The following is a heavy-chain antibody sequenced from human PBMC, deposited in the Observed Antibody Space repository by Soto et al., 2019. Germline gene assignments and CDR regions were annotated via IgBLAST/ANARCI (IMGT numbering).Heavy chain of an antibody. CDR2: ISGSGAGT. Sequence: EVHLLESGGGLVQPGGSLRLSCAASGFPFSSYAMIWVRQAPGKGLEWVSGISGSGAGTYYADSVQGRFTISRDNSENTLYLEMNSLRAEDTAVYYCANARYCSGGSCYGLPYYYGMDVWGQGTTVTVSS. J-gene: IGHJ6*02. V-gene: IGHV3-23*01. CDR1: GFPFSSYA. CDR3: ANARYCSGGSCYGLPYYYGMDV. D-gene: IGHD2-15*01.